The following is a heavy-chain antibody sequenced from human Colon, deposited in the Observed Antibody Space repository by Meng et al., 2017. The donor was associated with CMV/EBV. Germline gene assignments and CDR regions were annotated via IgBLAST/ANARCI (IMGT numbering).Heavy chain of an antibody. CDR2: IYYTGGT. J-gene: IGHJ4*02. Sequence: QGPSQEPAPRLVKPSETLSLTCTVSGGSISSPSYYWAWVRQPPGKGLEWIGSIYYTGGTFYSPSLKSRVTISIDTSKNHFSLKLNSVTAADTAMYYCTRETGGSSLAYWGQGILVTVSS. CDR1: GGSISSPSYY. V-gene: IGHV4-39*02. D-gene: IGHD6-13*01. CDR3: TRETGGSSLAY.